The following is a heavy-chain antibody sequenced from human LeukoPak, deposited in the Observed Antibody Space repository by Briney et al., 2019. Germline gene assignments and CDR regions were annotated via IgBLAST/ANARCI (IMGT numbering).Heavy chain of an antibody. CDR2: INPNSGGT. D-gene: IGHD2/OR15-2a*01. CDR1: GYTFTSYA. Sequence: ASVKVSCKASGYTFTSYAISWVRQAPGQGLEWMGWINPNSGGTNYAQKFQGRVTMTRDTSISTAYMELSRLRSDDTAVYYCASAPYRNSRGENYWGQGTLVTVSS. J-gene: IGHJ4*02. V-gene: IGHV1-2*02. CDR3: ASAPYRNSRGENY.